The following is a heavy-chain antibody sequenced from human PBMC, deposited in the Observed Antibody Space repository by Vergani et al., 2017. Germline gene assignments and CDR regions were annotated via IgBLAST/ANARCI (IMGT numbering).Heavy chain of an antibody. CDR2: IRYDGSNK. J-gene: IGHJ4*02. Sequence: VQLLESGGGSAQPGESLRLSCVASGFTFTAHGLNWVRQAPGKGLEWVAFIRYDGSNKYYADSVKGRFTISRDNSKNTLYLQMNSLRAEDTAVYYCAKSASVLLWFGELSYFDYWGQGTLVTVSS. CDR3: AKSASVLLWFGELSYFDY. D-gene: IGHD3-10*01. V-gene: IGHV3-30*02. CDR1: GFTFTAHG.